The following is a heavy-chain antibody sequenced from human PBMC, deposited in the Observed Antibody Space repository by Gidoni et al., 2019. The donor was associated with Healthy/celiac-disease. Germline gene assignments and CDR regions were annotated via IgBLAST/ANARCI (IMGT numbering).Heavy chain of an antibody. D-gene: IGHD2-15*01. CDR1: GYSFTSYW. V-gene: IGHV5-51*01. J-gene: IGHJ6*02. CDR2: IYPGDSDT. Sequence: EVQLVQSGAEVKKPGESLKISCKGSGYSFTSYWTGWVRQMPGKGLEWMGIIYPGDSDTRYSPSFQGQVTISADKSISTAYLQWSSLKASDTAMYYCARHPYCSGGSCYYYYGMDVWGQGTTVTVSS. CDR3: ARHPYCSGGSCYYYYGMDV.